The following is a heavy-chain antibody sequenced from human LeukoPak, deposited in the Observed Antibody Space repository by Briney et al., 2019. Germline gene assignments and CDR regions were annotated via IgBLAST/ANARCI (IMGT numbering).Heavy chain of an antibody. CDR1: GFTFSSYA. V-gene: IGHV3-30-3*01. CDR3: ARVRGIAAAGPLDY. CDR2: ISYDGSNK. Sequence: PGGSLRLSCAASGFTFSSYAMHWVRQAPGKGLEWVAVISYDGSNKYYADSVKGRFTISRDNSKNTLYLQMNSLRAEDTAVYYCARVRGIAAAGPLDYWGQGTLVTVSS. J-gene: IGHJ4*02. D-gene: IGHD6-13*01.